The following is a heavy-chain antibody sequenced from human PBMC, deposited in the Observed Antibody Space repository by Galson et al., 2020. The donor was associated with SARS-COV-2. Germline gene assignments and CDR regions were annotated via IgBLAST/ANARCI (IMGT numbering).Heavy chain of an antibody. J-gene: IGHJ6*02. D-gene: IGHD3-10*01. CDR2: INHSGST. Sequence: SETLSLTCAVYGGSFSGYYWSWIRQPPGKGLEWIGEINHSGSTNYNPSLKSRVTISVDTSKNQFSLKLSSVTAADTAVYYRASAGYYYGSGSYSYYYYGMDVWGQGTTVTVSS. CDR1: GGSFSGYY. V-gene: IGHV4-34*01. CDR3: ASAGYYYGSGSYSYYYYGMDV.